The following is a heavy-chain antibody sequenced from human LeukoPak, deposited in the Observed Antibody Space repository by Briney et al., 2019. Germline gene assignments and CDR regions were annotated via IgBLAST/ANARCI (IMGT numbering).Heavy chain of an antibody. CDR3: ARGGGPAYKYNAFDI. Sequence: GGSLRLSCAASGFTFSSYEMNWVHQAAGKGLEWISYISISGTTIYYAESVKGRFTISRDNTKNALYLQMNSLRAEDTAVYYCARGGGPAYKYNAFDIWGQGTMVIGSS. CDR1: GFTFSSYE. V-gene: IGHV3-48*03. J-gene: IGHJ3*02. D-gene: IGHD3-16*01. CDR2: ISISGTTI.